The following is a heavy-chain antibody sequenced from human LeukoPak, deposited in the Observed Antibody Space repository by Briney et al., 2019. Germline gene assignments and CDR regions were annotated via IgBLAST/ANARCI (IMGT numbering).Heavy chain of an antibody. CDR2: MNPDSGNT. V-gene: IGHV1-8*01. Sequence: ASVKVSCKASGYTFTNYDINWVRQATGQGLEWMGWMNPDSGNTGYVSKFQGRVTLTRDSSITTAYMEVSSLISEDTAIYYCARGTRGTRYAYYYMDVWGKGTTVTVS. CDR3: ARGTRGTRYAYYYMDV. D-gene: IGHD2-2*01. CDR1: GYTFTNYD. J-gene: IGHJ6*03.